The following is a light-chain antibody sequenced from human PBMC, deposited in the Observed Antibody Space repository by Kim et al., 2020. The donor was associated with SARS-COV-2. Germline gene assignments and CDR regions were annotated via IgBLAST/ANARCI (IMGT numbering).Light chain of an antibody. V-gene: IGLV1-44*01. CDR2: KNN. J-gene: IGLJ3*02. CDR1: RSNPGTNE. Sequence: GQKGTTPWSGSRSNPGTNELHGYQQFPGPAPEVLIYKNNPRPSGVPDRFSGSKAGTSASLAISGLQSEDEGDYYCAGWDDNLNAEVFGGGTKLTVL. CDR3: AGWDDNLNAEV.